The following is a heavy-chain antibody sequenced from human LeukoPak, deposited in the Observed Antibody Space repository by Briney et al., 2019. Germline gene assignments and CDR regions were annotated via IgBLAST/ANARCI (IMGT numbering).Heavy chain of an antibody. V-gene: IGHV3-30*18. CDR3: AKDTAAAGRYYYYGMDV. D-gene: IGHD6-13*01. J-gene: IGHJ6*02. CDR2: ISYDGSNK. Sequence: GGSLRLSCAASGFTFSSYGMHWVRQAPGKGLEWVAVISYDGSNKYYADSVKGRFTISRDNSKNTLYLQMNSLRAEDTAVYYCAKDTAAAGRYYYYGMDVWGQGTTVTVSS. CDR1: GFTFSSYG.